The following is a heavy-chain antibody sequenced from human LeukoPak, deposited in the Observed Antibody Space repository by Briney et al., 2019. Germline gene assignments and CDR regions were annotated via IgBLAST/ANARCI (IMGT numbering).Heavy chain of an antibody. Sequence: PGGSLRLSCAASGFTFSSYSMNWVRRAAGKGLVWVSSISSSSSYIYYADSVKGRFTISRDNAKNSLYLQMNSFRAEDTAVYYCARARITMVRGVFPYVDYWGQGTLVTVSS. V-gene: IGHV3-21*01. CDR1: GFTFSSYS. CDR3: ARARITMVRGVFPYVDY. CDR2: ISSSSSYI. D-gene: IGHD3-10*01. J-gene: IGHJ4*02.